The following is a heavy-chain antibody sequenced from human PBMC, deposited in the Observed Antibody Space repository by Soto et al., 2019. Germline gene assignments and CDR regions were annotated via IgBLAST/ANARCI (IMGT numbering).Heavy chain of an antibody. J-gene: IGHJ4*02. CDR1: GGSISSGDYY. V-gene: IGHV4-30-4*01. CDR2: IYYSGGT. CDR3: ARAQLAGYYFDQ. Sequence: SETLSLTCTVSGGSISSGDYYWSWIRQPPGKGLEWIGYIYYSGGTYYNPPLKSRVTISVDTSKNQFSLKLTSVTAADTAVYYCARAQLAGYYFDQWGQGTLVTVSS. D-gene: IGHD3-3*02.